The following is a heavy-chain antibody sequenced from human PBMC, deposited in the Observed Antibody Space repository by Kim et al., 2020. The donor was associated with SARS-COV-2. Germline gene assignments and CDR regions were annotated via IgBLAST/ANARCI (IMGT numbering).Heavy chain of an antibody. Sequence: YYNPSLKSRVTVSVDTSKVQFSLKLSAVSAADTAVYCCARVEWQQLALDYWGQGTLVTVCS. V-gene: IGHV4-31*02. CDR3: ARVEWQQLALDY. D-gene: IGHD6-13*01. J-gene: IGHJ4*02.